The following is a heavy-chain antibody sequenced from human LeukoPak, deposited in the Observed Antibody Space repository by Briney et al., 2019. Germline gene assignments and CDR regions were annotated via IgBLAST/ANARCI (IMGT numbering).Heavy chain of an antibody. Sequence: GGSLRLSCAASRFTFSSYGMNWVRQAPGKGLEWVANINQDGSEKYYVDSVVGRFTISRDNAKNSLYLHMDSLRAEDTAVFYCARGYATAFDSWGQGALVTVSS. CDR2: INQDGSEK. CDR3: ARGYATAFDS. J-gene: IGHJ4*02. D-gene: IGHD2-2*01. V-gene: IGHV3-7*01. CDR1: RFTFSSYG.